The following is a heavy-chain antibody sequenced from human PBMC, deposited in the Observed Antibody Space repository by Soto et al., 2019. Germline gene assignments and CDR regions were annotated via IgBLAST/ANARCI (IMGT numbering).Heavy chain of an antibody. D-gene: IGHD3-10*01. CDR3: AKWSGFGDL. V-gene: IGHV3-23*01. J-gene: IGHJ4*02. CDR1: GFTFSSYG. CDR2: VTGSTGTT. Sequence: EVQLLESGGGLVQPGGSLRLSCAASGFTFSSYGITWVRQAPGKGLEWVSGVTGSTGTTHYVDSVKGRFTISRDNSKNTVYLQINSLRAEDTAVYYCAKWSGFGDLWGQGTLVTVSS.